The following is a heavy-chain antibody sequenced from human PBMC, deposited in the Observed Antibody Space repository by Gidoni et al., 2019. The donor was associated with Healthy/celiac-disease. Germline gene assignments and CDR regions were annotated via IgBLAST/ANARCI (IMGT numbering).Heavy chain of an antibody. J-gene: IGHJ4*02. CDR3: TTGGTYDFWSDPQPPFDY. D-gene: IGHD3-3*01. CDR2: IKSKTDGGTT. Sequence: EVQLVESGGGLVKPGGSLRLSCAASGFTFSNAWLIWVRQAPGKGLEWVGRIKSKTDGGTTDYAAPVKGRFTISRDDSKNTLYLQMNSLKTEDTAVYYCTTGGTYDFWSDPQPPFDYWGQGTLVTVSS. CDR1: GFTFSNAW. V-gene: IGHV3-15*01.